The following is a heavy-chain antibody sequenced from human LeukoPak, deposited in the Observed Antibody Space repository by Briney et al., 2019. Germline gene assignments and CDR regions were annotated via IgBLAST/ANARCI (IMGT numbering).Heavy chain of an antibody. Sequence: GKSLRLSCAASGFTFSSYGMHWVRQAPGKGLEWVAVIWYDGSLQYYVDSVKGRFTISRDNSKNTLYLQINSLRAEDTAVYYCAREKDFQRWFDYWGQGTLVTVSS. CDR2: IWYDGSLQ. D-gene: IGHD2-15*01. CDR1: GFTFSSYG. CDR3: AREKDFQRWFDY. J-gene: IGHJ4*02. V-gene: IGHV3-33*01.